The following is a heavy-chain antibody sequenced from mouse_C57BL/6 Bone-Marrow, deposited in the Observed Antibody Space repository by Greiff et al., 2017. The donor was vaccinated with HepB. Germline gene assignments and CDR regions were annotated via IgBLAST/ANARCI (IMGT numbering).Heavy chain of an antibody. CDR1: GYTFTSYT. V-gene: IGHV1-4*01. D-gene: IGHD2-12*01. Sequence: QVHVKQSGAELERPGASVKMSCKASGYTFTSYTMHWVKQRPGQGLEWIGYINPSSGYTKYNQKFKDKATLTADKSSSTAYMQLSSLTSEDSAVYYCASLLRPGYWGQGTTLTVSS. J-gene: IGHJ2*01. CDR3: ASLLRPGY. CDR2: INPSSGYT.